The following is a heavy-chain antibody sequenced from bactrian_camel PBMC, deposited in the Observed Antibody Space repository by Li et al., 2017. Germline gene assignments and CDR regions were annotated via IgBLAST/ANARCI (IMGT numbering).Heavy chain of an antibody. Sequence: QLVESGGGEVQTGGSLKLSCAVSGKTVSNICMGWFRQGPGKEREWVATINRGGSTSYTDSVKGRFTISQDNAKNTLYLEMNNLKPEDTAMYYCAADTGGACRGNYHGWWGQGTQVTVS. J-gene: IGHJ6*01. CDR3: AADTGGACRGNYHGW. D-gene: IGHD2*01. CDR1: GKTVSNIC. V-gene: IGHV3S53*01. CDR2: INRGGST.